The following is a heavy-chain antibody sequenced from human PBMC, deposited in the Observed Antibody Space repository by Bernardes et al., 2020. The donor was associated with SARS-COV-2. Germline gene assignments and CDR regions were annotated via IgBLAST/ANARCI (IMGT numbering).Heavy chain of an antibody. D-gene: IGHD3-9*01. J-gene: IGHJ6*03. CDR1: GGSISSGGYY. CDR2: IYHTGGT. Sequence: SETLSLTCTVSGGSISSGGYYWSWIRQHPGRGLEWIGYIYHTGGTYYNPSLTTLLSISVDTSKNQFSLKLSSVTAADTAVYYCARGLDHMDVWGRGTTVTVSS. CDR3: ARGLDHMDV. V-gene: IGHV4-31*01.